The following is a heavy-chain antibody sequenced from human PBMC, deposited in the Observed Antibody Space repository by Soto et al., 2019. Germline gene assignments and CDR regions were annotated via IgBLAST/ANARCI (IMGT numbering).Heavy chain of an antibody. CDR3: ARFSVAGSFDY. J-gene: IGHJ4*02. CDR2: INHSGST. CDR1: GGSFSGYY. Sequence: PSETLSLTCAVYGGSFSGYYWSWIRQPPGKGLEWIGEINHSGSTNYNPSFKSRVTISVDTSKNQFSLKLSSVTAADTAVYYCARFSVAGSFDYWGQGTLVTVSS. D-gene: IGHD6-19*01. V-gene: IGHV4-34*01.